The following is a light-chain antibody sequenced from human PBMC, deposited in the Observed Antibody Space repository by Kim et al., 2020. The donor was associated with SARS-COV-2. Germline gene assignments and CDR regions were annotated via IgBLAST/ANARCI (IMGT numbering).Light chain of an antibody. V-gene: IGLV2-14*03. CDR2: DVT. CDR3: SSYTSSSTTYV. CDR1: SSDVGGYKY. Sequence: QSITLSSTGTSSDVGGYKYVSWYQQHPGNAPKPMIYDVTNRPSGVSNRFSGSKSGNTASLTISGLQAEDEADYYCSSYTSSSTTYVFGTGTKVTVL. J-gene: IGLJ1*01.